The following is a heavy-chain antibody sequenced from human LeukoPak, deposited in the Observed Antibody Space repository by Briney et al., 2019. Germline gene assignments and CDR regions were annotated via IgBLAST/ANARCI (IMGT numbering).Heavy chain of an antibody. CDR3: ARDLMVGATRDY. CDR2: INPSGGST. J-gene: IGHJ4*02. CDR1: GYTFTSYH. V-gene: IGHV1-46*01. Sequence: ASVKVSCKASGYTFTSYHMHWVRQAPGQGLEWMGIINPSGGSTSYAQKFQGRVTMTRDMSTSTVYMELSSLRSEDTAVYYCARDLMVGATRDYWGQGTLVTVSS. D-gene: IGHD1-26*01.